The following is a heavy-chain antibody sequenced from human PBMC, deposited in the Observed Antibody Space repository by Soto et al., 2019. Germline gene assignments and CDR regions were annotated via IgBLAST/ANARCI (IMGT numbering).Heavy chain of an antibody. CDR2: ISYDGSNK. CDR3: VKDGSSGWPYYYGMDV. CDR1: GFTFSSYG. D-gene: IGHD6-19*01. J-gene: IGHJ6*02. V-gene: IGHV3-30*18. Sequence: GGSLRLSCSASGFTFSSYGMHWVRQAPGKGLEWVAVISYDGSNKYYADSVKGRFTISRDNSKNTLYLQMSSLRAEDTAVYYCVKDGSSGWPYYYGMDVWGQGTTVTVSS.